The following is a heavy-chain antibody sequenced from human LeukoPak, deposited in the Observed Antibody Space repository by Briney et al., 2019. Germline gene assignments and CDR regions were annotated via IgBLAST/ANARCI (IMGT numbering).Heavy chain of an antibody. CDR1: AYSFTSYS. CDR3: ARQGCSSTSCHTIDY. Sequence: GESLKISCRGSAYSFTSYSIAWVRQMPGEGLEWMGIIYPGDSETRYGPSFQGQVTISVDKSISAAYLQWSSLKASDTARYYCARQGCSSTSCHTIDYWGQGTLVTVSS. CDR2: IYPGDSET. J-gene: IGHJ4*02. D-gene: IGHD2-2*02. V-gene: IGHV5-51*01.